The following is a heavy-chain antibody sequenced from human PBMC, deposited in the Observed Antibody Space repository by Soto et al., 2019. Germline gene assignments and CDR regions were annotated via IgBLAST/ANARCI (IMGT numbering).Heavy chain of an antibody. CDR3: AKDIAVAGYFDY. J-gene: IGHJ4*02. CDR1: GYTFTSYA. D-gene: IGHD6-19*01. CDR2: INAGNGNT. Sequence: ASVKVSCKASGYTFTSYAMHWVRQAPGQRLEWMGWINAGNGNTKYSQNFQGRVTITRDTSASTAYMELSSLRSEDTAVYYCAKDIAVAGYFDYWGQGTLVTVSS. V-gene: IGHV1-3*01.